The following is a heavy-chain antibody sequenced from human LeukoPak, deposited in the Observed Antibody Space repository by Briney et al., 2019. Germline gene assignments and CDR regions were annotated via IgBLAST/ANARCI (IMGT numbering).Heavy chain of an antibody. CDR1: GYSFTSYW. D-gene: IGHD6-13*01. J-gene: IGHJ2*01. CDR2: IYPGDSDT. V-gene: IGHV5-51*01. Sequence: GESLKISCKGSGYSFTSYWIGWVRQMPGKGLEWMGTIYPGDSDTRYSPSFQGQVTISADKSISTAYLQWSSLKASDTAMYYCAKVKSSSWEDYWYFDLWGRGTLVTVSS. CDR3: AKVKSSSWEDYWYFDL.